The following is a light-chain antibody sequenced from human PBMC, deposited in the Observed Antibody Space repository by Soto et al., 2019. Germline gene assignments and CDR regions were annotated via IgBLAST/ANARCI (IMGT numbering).Light chain of an antibody. CDR2: RDS. Sequence: SYELTQPLSVSVALGQTARITCGGNNIGSKNVPWYQQKPGQAPVLVIYRDSNRPSGIPERFSGSNSGNTATLTISRAQAGDEADYYCQVWDSSTDVVFGGGTKLTVL. V-gene: IGLV3-9*01. CDR3: QVWDSSTDVV. CDR1: NIGSKN. J-gene: IGLJ2*01.